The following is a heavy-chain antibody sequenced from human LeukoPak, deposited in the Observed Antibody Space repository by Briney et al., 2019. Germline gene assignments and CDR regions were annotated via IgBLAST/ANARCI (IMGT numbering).Heavy chain of an antibody. CDR2: INPNGGGT. Sequence: ASVKVSCKASGYTFTGYYIHWVRQAPGQGLEWMGWINPNGGGTNYAQKFQGRVTMTRDTSISTAYMELSRLRSDDTAVYYCARDLVMVVAAPFDPWGQGTLVTVSS. V-gene: IGHV1-2*02. CDR3: ARDLVMVVAAPFDP. J-gene: IGHJ5*02. CDR1: GYTFTGYY. D-gene: IGHD2-15*01.